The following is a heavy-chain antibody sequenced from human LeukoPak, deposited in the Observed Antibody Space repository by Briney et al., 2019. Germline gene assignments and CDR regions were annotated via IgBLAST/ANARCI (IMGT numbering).Heavy chain of an antibody. V-gene: IGHV1-18*01. CDR3: ARQASGWYFGLFDY. CDR1: GYTFTSYG. D-gene: IGHD6-19*01. J-gene: IGHJ4*02. CDR2: ISAYNGNT. Sequence: GASVKVSCKASGYTFTSYGISWVRQAPGQGLEWMGWISAYNGNTNYAQKLQGRVTMTTDTSTSTAYMELRSLRSDDTAVYYCARQASGWYFGLFDYWGQGTLVTVSS.